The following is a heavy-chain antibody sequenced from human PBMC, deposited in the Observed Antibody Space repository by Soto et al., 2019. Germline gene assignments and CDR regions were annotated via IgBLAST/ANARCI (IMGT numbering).Heavy chain of an antibody. D-gene: IGHD3-22*01. Sequence: PSETLSLTCTVSGGSISSYYWSWIRQPPGKGLEWIGYIYYSGSTNYNPSLKSRVTISVDTSKNQFSLKPSSVTAADTAVYYCARGYYYDSSGIHYWGQGTLVTVSS. V-gene: IGHV4-59*01. CDR3: ARGYYYDSSGIHY. CDR2: IYYSGST. J-gene: IGHJ4*02. CDR1: GGSISSYY.